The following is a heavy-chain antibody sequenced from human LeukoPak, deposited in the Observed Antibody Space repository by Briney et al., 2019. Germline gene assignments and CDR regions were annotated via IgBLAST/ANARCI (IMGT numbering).Heavy chain of an antibody. CDR3: ARYYGSGRDGDY. CDR1: GYSISSGYD. Sequence: SETLSLTCTVSGYSISSGYDWGWIRQPPGRGLEWIGSIFYDGSSDYNPSLKSRVTISVDTSKNKFSLKVNSVTAADTAVYFCARYYGSGRDGDYWGQGTLVTVSS. V-gene: IGHV4-38-2*02. D-gene: IGHD3-10*01. CDR2: IFYDGSS. J-gene: IGHJ4*02.